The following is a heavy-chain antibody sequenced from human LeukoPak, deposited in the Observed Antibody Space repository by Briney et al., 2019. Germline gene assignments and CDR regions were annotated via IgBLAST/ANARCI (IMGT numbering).Heavy chain of an antibody. V-gene: IGHV3-9*01. J-gene: IGHJ3*02. CDR2: ISWNSGSI. CDR1: GFTFDDYA. Sequence: PGGSLRLSCAASGFTFDDYAMHWVRQAPGKGLEWVSGISWNSGSIGYADSVKGRFTISRDNAKNSLYLQMNSLRAEDTAVYYCARDPDLGWDDAFDIWGQGTMVTVSS. D-gene: IGHD1-26*01. CDR3: ARDPDLGWDDAFDI.